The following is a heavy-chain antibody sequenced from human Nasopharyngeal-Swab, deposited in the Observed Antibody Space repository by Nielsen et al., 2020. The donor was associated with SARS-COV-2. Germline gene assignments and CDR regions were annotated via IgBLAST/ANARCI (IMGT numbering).Heavy chain of an antibody. CDR3: ARARGSSGYYYDYYYYMDV. CDR2: ISYDGSNK. CDR1: GFTFSSYA. D-gene: IGHD3-22*01. V-gene: IGHV3-30-3*01. Sequence: GGSLRLSCAASGFTFSSYAMHWVRQAPGKGLEWVAVISYDGSNKYYADSVKGRFTISRDNSKNTLYLQMNSLRAEDTAVYYCARARGSSGYYYDYYYYMDVWGKGTTVTAS. J-gene: IGHJ6*03.